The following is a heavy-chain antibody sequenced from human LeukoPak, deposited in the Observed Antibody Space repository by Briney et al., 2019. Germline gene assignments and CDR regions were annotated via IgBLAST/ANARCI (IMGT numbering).Heavy chain of an antibody. J-gene: IGHJ6*02. CDR1: GYTFTGYY. Sequence: GASVKVSCKASGYTFTGYYMHWVRQAPGQGLEWMGRINPNSGGTNYAQKFQGRVTMTRDTSISTAYMELSRLRSDDTAVYYCARDSAFNTYYYGSGSYYNANGMDVWGQGTTVTVSS. V-gene: IGHV1-2*06. CDR3: ARDSAFNTYYYGSGSYYNANGMDV. D-gene: IGHD3-10*01. CDR2: INPNSGGT.